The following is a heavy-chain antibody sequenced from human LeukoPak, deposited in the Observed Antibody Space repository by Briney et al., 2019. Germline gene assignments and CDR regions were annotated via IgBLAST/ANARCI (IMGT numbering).Heavy chain of an antibody. V-gene: IGHV1-2*02. CDR3: ARVKHYDFWSGPFSDY. Sequence: ASVKVSCKASGYTLTGYYMHWVRQAPGQGLEWMGWINPNSGGTNYAQKFQGGVTMTRDTSISTAYMELSRLRSDDTAVYYCARVKHYDFWSGPFSDYWGQGTLVTVSS. CDR1: GYTLTGYY. J-gene: IGHJ4*02. D-gene: IGHD3-3*01. CDR2: INPNSGGT.